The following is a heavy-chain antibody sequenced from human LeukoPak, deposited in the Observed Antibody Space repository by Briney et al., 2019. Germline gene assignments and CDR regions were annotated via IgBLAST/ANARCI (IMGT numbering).Heavy chain of an antibody. Sequence: PETLSLTCTVSGGSISGYYWSWIRQPAGKGLQWIGRMYTSGSTNYNPSLKSRVTLSVDTSKNQFSLKLTSVTAADTAVYYRAREGGSGWTNNWFDPWGQGTLVTASS. CDR1: GGSISGYY. D-gene: IGHD6-19*01. CDR2: MYTSGST. V-gene: IGHV4-4*07. J-gene: IGHJ5*02. CDR3: AREGGSGWTNNWFDP.